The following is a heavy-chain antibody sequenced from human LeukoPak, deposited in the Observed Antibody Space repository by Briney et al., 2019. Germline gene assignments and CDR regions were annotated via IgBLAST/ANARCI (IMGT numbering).Heavy chain of an antibody. Sequence: PPETLSLTCAVYGGSFSGYYWSWICQPPWKGLEWIGEINHSGSTKYTPSLKSRVTLSVDTSKNQFSLKPSSVTAADTAVYYCARGDLRSGYYVWGQGTLVTVSS. J-gene: IGHJ4*02. CDR1: GGSFSGYY. CDR2: INHSGST. D-gene: IGHD3-3*01. V-gene: IGHV4-34*01. CDR3: ARGDLRSGYYV.